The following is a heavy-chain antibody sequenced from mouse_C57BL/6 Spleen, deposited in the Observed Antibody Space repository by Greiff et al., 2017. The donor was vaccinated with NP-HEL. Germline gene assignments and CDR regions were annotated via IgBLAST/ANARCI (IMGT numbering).Heavy chain of an antibody. CDR2: IHPNSGST. D-gene: IGHD1-1*01. V-gene: IGHV1-64*01. CDR3: ARGFITTVVAPFAY. CDR1: GYTFTSYW. J-gene: IGHJ3*01. Sequence: QVQLKQPGAELVKPGASVKLSCKASGYTFTSYWMHWVKQRPGQGLEWIGMIHPNSGSTNYNEKFKSKATLTVDKSSSTAYMQLSSLTSEDSAVYYCARGFITTVVAPFAYWGQGTLVTVSA.